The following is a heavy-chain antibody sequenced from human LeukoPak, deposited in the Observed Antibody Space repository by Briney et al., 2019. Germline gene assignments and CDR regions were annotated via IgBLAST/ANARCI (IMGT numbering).Heavy chain of an antibody. J-gene: IGHJ3*02. D-gene: IGHD6-13*01. CDR1: GYTSTGYG. Sequence: ASVKVSCKASGYTSTGYGISWVRQAPGQGLEWMGWISAYNGNTNYAQKLQGRVTMTTDTSTSTAYMELRSLRSDDTAVYYCARSRNSSSWYIGAFDIWGQGTMVTVSS. V-gene: IGHV1-18*01. CDR2: ISAYNGNT. CDR3: ARSRNSSSWYIGAFDI.